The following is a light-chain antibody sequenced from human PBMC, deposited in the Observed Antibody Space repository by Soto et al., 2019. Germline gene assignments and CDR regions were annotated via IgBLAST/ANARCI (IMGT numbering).Light chain of an antibody. V-gene: IGLV1-47*01. Sequence: QSVLTQPPSASGTPGQRVTLSCSGSSSNIGGNYVYWYQQRPGTAPKLLIYRNNQRPSGVPDRFSGSKSVTSASLAISGLRSEDEADYYCAAFDDSLSGVVFAGGTKQTV. J-gene: IGLJ2*01. CDR2: RNN. CDR3: AAFDDSLSGVV. CDR1: SSNIGGNY.